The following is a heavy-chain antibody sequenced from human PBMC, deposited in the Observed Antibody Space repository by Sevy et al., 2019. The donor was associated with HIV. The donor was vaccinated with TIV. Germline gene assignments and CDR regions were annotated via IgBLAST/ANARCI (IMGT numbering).Heavy chain of an antibody. CDR2: ISLSGGDT. CDR1: GFTFSTYA. CDR3: AKDRVSGTYYTGDFDY. Sequence: GGSLRLSCAASGFTFSTYAMTWVRQAPGKGLEWVSVISLSGGDTYYTDSGKGRFTISRDNSKNTLYLQMNSLRAEDTAVYYCAKDRVSGTYYTGDFDYWGQGTLVTVSS. J-gene: IGHJ4*02. V-gene: IGHV3-23*01. D-gene: IGHD3-10*01.